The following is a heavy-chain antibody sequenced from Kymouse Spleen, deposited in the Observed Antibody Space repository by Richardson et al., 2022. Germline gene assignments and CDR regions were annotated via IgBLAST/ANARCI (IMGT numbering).Heavy chain of an antibody. CDR3: TRGGYSGYDYFDY. CDR2: IRSKANSYAT. J-gene: IGHJ4*02. CDR1: GFTFSGSA. Sequence: EVQLVESGGGLVQPGGSLKLSCAASGFTFSGSAMHWVRQASGKGLEWVGRIRSKANSYATAYAASVKGRFTISRDDSKNTAYLQMNSLKTEDTAVYYCTRGGYSGYDYFDYWGQGTLVTVSS. D-gene: IGHD5-12*01. V-gene: IGHV3-73*02.